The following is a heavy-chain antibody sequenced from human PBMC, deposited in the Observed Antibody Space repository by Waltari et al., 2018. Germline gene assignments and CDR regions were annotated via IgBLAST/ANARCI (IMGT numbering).Heavy chain of an antibody. CDR1: GGSISSGGYS. D-gene: IGHD3-10*01. Sequence: QLQLQESGSGLVKPSQTLSLTCAVSGGSISSGGYSWSWIRQPPGKGLEWIGYIYHSGSTYYTPSLKSRVTISVDRSKNQFSLKLSSVTAADTAVYYCARTTAVGSGSYYNPGWFDPWGQGTLVTVSS. CDR3: ARTTAVGSGSYYNPGWFDP. J-gene: IGHJ5*02. CDR2: IYHSGST. V-gene: IGHV4-30-2*01.